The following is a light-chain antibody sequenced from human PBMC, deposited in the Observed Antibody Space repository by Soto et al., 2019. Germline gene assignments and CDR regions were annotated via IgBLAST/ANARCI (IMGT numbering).Light chain of an antibody. Sequence: LLTQSPVTLSLSPLEIATLSCRASQSVSSSYLAWYQQKPGQAPRLLIYGASSRATGIPDRFSGSGSGTDFTLTISRLEPEDFAVYYCQQYGSSSTFGQGTRLEIK. CDR1: QSVSSSY. J-gene: IGKJ5*01. V-gene: IGKV3-20*01. CDR2: GAS. CDR3: QQYGSSST.